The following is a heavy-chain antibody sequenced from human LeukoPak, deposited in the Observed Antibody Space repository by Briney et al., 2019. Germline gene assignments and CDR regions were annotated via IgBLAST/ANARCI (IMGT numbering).Heavy chain of an antibody. V-gene: IGHV4-59*02. D-gene: IGHD3-22*01. CDR3: ARPYDSSGYYIRGAFDI. CDR2: FYFSGST. J-gene: IGHJ3*02. Sequence: PSETLSLTCTVSGGSVNSHYWSWIRQPPGKGLGWIGYFYFSGSTGYNPSLKSRVSISVETSKNQFSLRLSSVTAADTAVYYCARPYDSSGYYIRGAFDIWGQGAMVTVS. CDR1: GGSVNSHY.